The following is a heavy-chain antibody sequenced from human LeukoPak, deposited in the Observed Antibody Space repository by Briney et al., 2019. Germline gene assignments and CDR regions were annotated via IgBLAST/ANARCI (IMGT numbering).Heavy chain of an antibody. CDR2: TYISGRS. D-gene: IGHD3-22*01. CDR1: RASVSSYY. Sequence: MPSETLSLTCSVSRASVSSYYWTWIRQPPGKALECIGYTYISGRSNYNPSLKSRVTMSVDTSKNQFSLKLTSVTAADTAVYYCATFSYYYDSNGYHDALDIWGQGTMVTVSS. J-gene: IGHJ3*02. V-gene: IGHV4-59*02. CDR3: ATFSYYYDSNGYHDALDI.